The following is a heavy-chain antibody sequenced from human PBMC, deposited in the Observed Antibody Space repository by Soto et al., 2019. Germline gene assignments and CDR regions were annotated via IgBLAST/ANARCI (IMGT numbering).Heavy chain of an antibody. J-gene: IGHJ4*02. Sequence: QVQLVQCGAEMKKPGSSVKVSCQSSGGTFNTYAMNWVRQAPGQGPEWMGDISPMFGAANYAPKFQGRVTITADESTDTSYMQLSSLTTEDTALYFCAREVQVHTPAFVYWGQGTLVTVSS. D-gene: IGHD3-10*01. CDR2: ISPMFGAA. V-gene: IGHV1-69*19. CDR1: GGTFNTYA. CDR3: AREVQVHTPAFVY.